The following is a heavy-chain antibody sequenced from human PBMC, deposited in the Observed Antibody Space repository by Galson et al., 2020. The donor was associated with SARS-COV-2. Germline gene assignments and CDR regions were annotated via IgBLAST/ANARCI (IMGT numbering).Heavy chain of an antibody. CDR2: IYYSGST. J-gene: IGHJ4*02. V-gene: IGHV4-39*07. CDR1: GDSISSSSYY. D-gene: IGHD3-22*01. CDR3: ARIRAAVVVIKEGKYYFDS. Sequence: SQTLSLTCTVSGDSISSSSYYWGWIRQPPGKGLEWIGSIYYSGSTYYTPSLKSRVTISVDTSKNQFSLKLSSVTAADTAVFYCARIRAAVVVIKEGKYYFDSWGQGPLVTVSS.